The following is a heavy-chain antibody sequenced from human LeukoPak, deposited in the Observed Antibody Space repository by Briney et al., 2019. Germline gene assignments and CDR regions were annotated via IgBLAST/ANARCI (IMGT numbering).Heavy chain of an antibody. CDR2: MNPNSGNT. D-gene: IGHD2-15*01. CDR3: ARGLGRDCSGGSCYSQNWFDP. J-gene: IGHJ5*02. CDR1: GYTFTSYD. V-gene: IGHV1-8*01. Sequence: ASVKVSCKASGYTFTSYDINWVRQAAGQGLEWMGWMNPNSGNTVYAQKFQGRVTMTRNTSISTAYMELSSLRSEDTAVYYCARGLGRDCSGGSCYSQNWFDPWGQGTLVTVSS.